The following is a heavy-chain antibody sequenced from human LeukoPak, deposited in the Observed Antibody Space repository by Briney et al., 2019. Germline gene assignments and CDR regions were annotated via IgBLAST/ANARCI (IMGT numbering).Heavy chain of an antibody. V-gene: IGHV1-18*01. D-gene: IGHD4-17*01. CDR3: ARDRDYGQAHFDY. CDR1: GGTFSSYA. CDR2: ISAYNGNT. Sequence: ASVKVSCKASGGTFSSYAISWVRQAPGQGLEWMGWISAYNGNTNYAQKLQGRVTMTTDTSTSTAYMELRSLRSDDTAVYYCARDRDYGQAHFDYWGQGTLVTVSS. J-gene: IGHJ4*02.